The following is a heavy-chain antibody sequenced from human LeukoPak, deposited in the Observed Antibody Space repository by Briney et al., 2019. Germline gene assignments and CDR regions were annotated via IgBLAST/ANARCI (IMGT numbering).Heavy chain of an antibody. CDR3: ARSTRSWFDP. CDR2: IYNSGST. J-gene: IGHJ5*02. CDR1: GGSISGSY. Sequence: SETLSLTCTVSGGSISGSYWNWIRQPPGKGLEWIGYIYNSGSTNYNPSLKSRVTISVDTSNNQVSLKVSSVTAADTAVYYCARSTRSWFDPWGQGTLVTVSS. D-gene: IGHD3-10*01. V-gene: IGHV4-59*01.